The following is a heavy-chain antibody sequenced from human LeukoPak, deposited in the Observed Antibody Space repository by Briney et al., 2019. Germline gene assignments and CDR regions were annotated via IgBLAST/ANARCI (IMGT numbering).Heavy chain of an antibody. J-gene: IGHJ4*02. V-gene: IGHV1-69*13. D-gene: IGHD3-9*01. CDR2: IIPIFGTA. Sequence: VASVNVSCKASGGTFSSYAISWVRQAPGQGLEWMGGIIPIFGTANYAQKFQGRVTITADESTSTAYMELSSLRSEDTAVYYCARVYRRDIFTGYFYYFDYCGQGTLGTVSS. CDR3: ARVYRRDIFTGYFYYFDY. CDR1: GGTFSSYA.